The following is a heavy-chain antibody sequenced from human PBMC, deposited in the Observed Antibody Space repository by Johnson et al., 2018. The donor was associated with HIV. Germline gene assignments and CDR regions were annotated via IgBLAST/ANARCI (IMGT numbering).Heavy chain of an antibody. CDR1: GFTFDDIA. CDR3: AKAVYNDCRSYGVAFDI. D-gene: IGHD3-22*01. CDR2: ISWDGGSK. J-gene: IGHJ3*02. V-gene: IGHV3-9*01. Sequence: VQLVESGGGLVQPGRSLRLSCAASGFTFDDIAMHWVLQAPGKGLEWVSVISWDGGSKADADSVTGRFIISRDNAKNSLYLQMHSLRVEDTAIYYCAKAVYNDCRSYGVAFDIWGQGTMVTVSS.